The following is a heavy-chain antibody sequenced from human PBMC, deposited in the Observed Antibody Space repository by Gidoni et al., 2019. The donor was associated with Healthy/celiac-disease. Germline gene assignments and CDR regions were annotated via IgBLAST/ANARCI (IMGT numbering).Heavy chain of an antibody. J-gene: IGHJ4*02. D-gene: IGHD6-13*01. CDR1: GGTFSSYA. Sequence: HVQLVPSGAEVKKPGSSLKVSCKASGGTFSSYAILWVRQAPGQGLEWMGGIIHIFDTANYAQKFQCRVTITADESTRTAYMKLSSLRSEDTAVYYCARVAAAGYYFDYWGQGTLVTVSS. V-gene: IGHV1-69*01. CDR2: IIHIFDTA. CDR3: ARVAAAGYYFDY.